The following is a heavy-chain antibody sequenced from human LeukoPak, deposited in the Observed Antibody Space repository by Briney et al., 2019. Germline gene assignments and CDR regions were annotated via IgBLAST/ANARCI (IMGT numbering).Heavy chain of an antibody. D-gene: IGHD2-15*01. CDR3: ARVFAGGYYYYMDV. J-gene: IGHJ6*03. Sequence: SETLSLTCAVYGENFSIYFYSWIRQPPGKGLEWIGEINHGGSTSYNPSLKSRVTISVDTSKNQFSLRLSSVTAADTAMYYCARVFAGGYYYYMDVWGKGTTVTVSS. CDR1: GENFSIYF. CDR2: INHGGST. V-gene: IGHV4-34*01.